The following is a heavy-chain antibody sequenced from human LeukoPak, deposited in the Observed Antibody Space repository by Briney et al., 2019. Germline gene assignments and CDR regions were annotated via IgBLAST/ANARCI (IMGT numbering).Heavy chain of an antibody. CDR1: GYTFTGYY. V-gene: IGHV1-2*06. D-gene: IGHD3-16*02. CDR3: ARGGYYVYVWGSYRYFDY. CDR2: INPNSGGT. J-gene: IGHJ4*02. Sequence: ASVKVSCKASGYTFTGYYMHWVRQAPGQGLEWMGRINPNSGGTNYAQKFQGRVTMTRDTSISTAYMELSRLRSDDTAVYYCARGGYYVYVWGSYRYFDYWGQGTLVTVSS.